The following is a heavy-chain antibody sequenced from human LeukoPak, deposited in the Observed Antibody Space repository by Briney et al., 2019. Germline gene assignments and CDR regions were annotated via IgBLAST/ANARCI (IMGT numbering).Heavy chain of an antibody. CDR1: GGSISNYY. CDR2: FSNSGRT. CDR3: ARSSYYDDAFDF. V-gene: IGHV4-59*01. J-gene: IGHJ4*02. D-gene: IGHD3-22*01. Sequence: PSETLSLTCTASGGSISNYYWNWIRLPPGKGLEWIGSFSNSGRTNSNPSLKTRVTISVHTSKNQFSLRLTSVTAADTAVYYCARSSYYDDAFDFWGQGTLVTVSS.